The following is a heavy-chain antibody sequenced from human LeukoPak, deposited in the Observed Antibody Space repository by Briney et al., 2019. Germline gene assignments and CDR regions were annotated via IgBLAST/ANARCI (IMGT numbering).Heavy chain of an antibody. CDR1: GFTFSSYA. D-gene: IGHD1/OR15-1a*01. CDR3: ARTEGTLYALDI. CDR2: ISDCGDST. J-gene: IGHJ3*02. Sequence: GASLRLSCAVSGFTFSSYAMSWVRQAPGKGLEWVSDISDCGDSTYYGDSVKGRFTISRDNSKNTLSLQMNSLRAEDTAVYYCARTEGTLYALDIWGQGTMVTVSS. V-gene: IGHV3-23*01.